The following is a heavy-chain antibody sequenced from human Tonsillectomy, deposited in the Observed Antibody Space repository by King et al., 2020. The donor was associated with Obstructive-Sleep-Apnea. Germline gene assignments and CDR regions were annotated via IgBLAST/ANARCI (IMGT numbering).Heavy chain of an antibody. Sequence: VQLVESGGGLVQPGGSLRLSCAASGFTFSSYAMSWVRKAPGKGLEWVSAISGSGGSTYYADSGKGRFTIFRDNYTAVYYCAKDLQRWGSSWDNYYYYYGMDVWGQGTTVTVSS. J-gene: IGHJ6*02. V-gene: IGHV3-23*04. D-gene: IGHD6-13*01. CDR2: ISGSGGST. CDR3: YYYGMDV. CDR1: GFTFSSYA.